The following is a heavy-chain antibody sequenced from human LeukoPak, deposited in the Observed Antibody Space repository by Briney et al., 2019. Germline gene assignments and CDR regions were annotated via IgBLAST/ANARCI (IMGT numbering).Heavy chain of an antibody. V-gene: IGHV4-61*01. CDR2: VYYSGGT. CDR1: GDSVRSDTYY. Sequence: SETLSLTCTVSGDSVRSDTYYWSWIRQPPGKGLEWIGFVYYSGGTNYNPSLKSRVTMSVDTSKNQFSLMLRSVTAADTAVYYCVREATTEYYDSSGYYRQTEVFDAWGQGTKVTVSS. CDR3: VREATTEYYDSSGYYRQTEVFDA. J-gene: IGHJ3*01. D-gene: IGHD3-22*01.